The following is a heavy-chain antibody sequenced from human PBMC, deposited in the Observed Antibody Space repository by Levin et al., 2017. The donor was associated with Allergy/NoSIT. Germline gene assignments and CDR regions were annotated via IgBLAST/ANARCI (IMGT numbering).Heavy chain of an antibody. Sequence: PSQTLSLTCVISGDSVSSNRVAWNWIRQSPRRGLEWLGRTYYRSGWYNNFAVSVKSRITINPDTSKNQFTLQLTAVTPEDTAVYYCARDMEGWYFDYWGQGALVTVSS. V-gene: IGHV6-1*01. CDR2: TYYRSGWYN. J-gene: IGHJ4*02. CDR3: ARDMEGWYFDY. CDR1: GDSVSSNRVA. D-gene: IGHD1-1*01.